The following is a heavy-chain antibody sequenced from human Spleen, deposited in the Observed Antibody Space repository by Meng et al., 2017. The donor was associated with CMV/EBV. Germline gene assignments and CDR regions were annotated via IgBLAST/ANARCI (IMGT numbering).Heavy chain of an antibody. Sequence: SETLSLTCTVSGGSISSYFWSWIRQPPGMGLEWIGSIYYSGTTNYNPSLMSRVTISVDTSKNQFSLRLSSVTAADTAVYFCAREDRGPRTGSEFSYYYGMDVWGQGTTVTVSS. J-gene: IGHJ6*02. V-gene: IGHV4-59*01. CDR3: AREDRGPRTGSEFSYYYGMDV. CDR2: IYYSGTT. CDR1: GGSISSYF. D-gene: IGHD1-14*01.